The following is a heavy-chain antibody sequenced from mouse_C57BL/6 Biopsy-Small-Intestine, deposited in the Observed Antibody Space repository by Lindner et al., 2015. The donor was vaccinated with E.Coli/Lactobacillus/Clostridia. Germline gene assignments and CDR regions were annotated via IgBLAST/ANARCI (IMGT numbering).Heavy chain of an antibody. CDR1: GFSINSDRY. CDR2: TFYSGIT. CDR3: ARDYYYGSYWYFDV. J-gene: IGHJ1*03. D-gene: IGHD1-1*01. V-gene: IGHV3-3*01. Sequence: EVQLQESGPSLVRPSQTLSLTCTVTGFSINSDRYWIWIRQFPGNKLEYIGYTFYSGITYYNPSLESRTYITRDTSKNQFSLKLSSVTTEDTATYYCARDYYYGSYWYFDVWGTGTTVTVSS.